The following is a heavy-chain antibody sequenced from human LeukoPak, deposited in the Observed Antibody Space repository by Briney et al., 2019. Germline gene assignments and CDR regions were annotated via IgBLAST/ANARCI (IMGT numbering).Heavy chain of an antibody. V-gene: IGHV4-31*03. D-gene: IGHD6-13*01. CDR3: ARHRASSATPGIGHY. CDR2: IYYSGST. J-gene: IGHJ4*02. Sequence: PSETLSLTCTVFGGSLRSGGFYWNWIRQLPGKGLEWMGYIYYSGSTHYNPSLKSRLTISVDTSKNQFSLKLSSVTAADTAVYYCARHRASSATPGIGHYWGQGTLVTLSS. CDR1: GGSLRSGGFY.